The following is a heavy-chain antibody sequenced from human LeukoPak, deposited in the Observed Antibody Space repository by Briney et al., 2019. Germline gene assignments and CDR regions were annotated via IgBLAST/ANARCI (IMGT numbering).Heavy chain of an antibody. D-gene: IGHD5-24*01. J-gene: IGHJ3*01. CDR2: IGASGEST. V-gene: IGHV3-23*01. CDR3: AKDIQLST. Sequence: GGSLRLSCAASGFTFSVAAMTWVRQAPGKGLGWVSLIGASGESTCYADSVKGRFTISRDNSKNTLSLQMNSLRVEDTAMYFCAKDIQLSTWGLGTMVTVSS. CDR1: GFTFSVAA.